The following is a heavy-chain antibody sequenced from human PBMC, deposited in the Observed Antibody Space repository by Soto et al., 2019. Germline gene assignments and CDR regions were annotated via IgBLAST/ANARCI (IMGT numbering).Heavy chain of an antibody. CDR3: AREACSGGNCYGSYYYHYGLDV. CDR2: SIPIFGTA. D-gene: IGHD2-15*01. J-gene: IGHJ6*02. V-gene: IGHV1-69*01. Sequence: QVQLVQSGAEVTKPGSSVKVSCKASGGSFRTYTFSWVRQAPGQGLDWMGRSIPIFGTANYAQKFQGRVTITADESTSTAYMELSSLRPEDTAVYYCAREACSGGNCYGSYYYHYGLDVWGQGTTVTVSS. CDR1: GGSFRTYT.